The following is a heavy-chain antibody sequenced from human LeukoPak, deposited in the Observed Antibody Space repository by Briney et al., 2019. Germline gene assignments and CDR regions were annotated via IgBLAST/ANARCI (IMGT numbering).Heavy chain of an antibody. J-gene: IGHJ4*02. CDR1: GFTFSSYE. V-gene: IGHV3-48*03. Sequence: PGGSLRLSCAASGFTFSSYEMNWVRQAPGKGLEWVSYISSSGSTIYYADSVKGRFTISRDNSKNTLYLEINSLSADDTAVYYCATTDTTCYWGQGTLVTVSS. D-gene: IGHD1-14*01. CDR2: ISSSGSTI. CDR3: ATTDTTCY.